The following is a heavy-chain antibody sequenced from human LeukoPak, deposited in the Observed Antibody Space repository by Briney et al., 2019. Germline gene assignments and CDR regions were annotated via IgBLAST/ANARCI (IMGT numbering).Heavy chain of an antibody. D-gene: IGHD3-22*01. Sequence: GGSLRLSCAASGFTFSSYSMNWVRQAPGKGLEWVSSISSSSSYIYYADSVKGRFTISRDNAKNSLYLQMNSLRAEDTAVYYCARGRITMIVVAPYYFDYWGQGTLVTVSS. V-gene: IGHV3-21*01. J-gene: IGHJ4*02. CDR2: ISSSSSYI. CDR3: ARGRITMIVVAPYYFDY. CDR1: GFTFSSYS.